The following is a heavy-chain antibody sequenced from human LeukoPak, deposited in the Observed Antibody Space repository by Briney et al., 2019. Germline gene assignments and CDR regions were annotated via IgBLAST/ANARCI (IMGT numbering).Heavy chain of an antibody. V-gene: IGHV3-23*01. D-gene: IGHD4-11*01. CDR2: ISGSGGST. J-gene: IGHJ6*03. CDR1: GFTFSSYA. CDR3: AKVGSRRSTTVSKYMDV. Sequence: GGSLRLSCAASGFTFSSYAMSWVRQAPGKGLEWVSAISGSGGSTYYADSVKGRFTISRDNSKNTLYLQMNSLRAEDTAVYYCAKVGSRRSTTVSKYMDVWGKGTTVTVSS.